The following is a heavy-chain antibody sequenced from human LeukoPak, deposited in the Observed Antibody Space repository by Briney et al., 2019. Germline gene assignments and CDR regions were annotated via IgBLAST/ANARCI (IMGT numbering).Heavy chain of an antibody. CDR1: GGSISSSSYY. D-gene: IGHD2-2*01. CDR2: IYYSGST. V-gene: IGHV4-39*01. CDR3: ARHLGYCSSTSCYGPYFDY. J-gene: IGHJ4*02. Sequence: PSETLSLTCTVSGGSISSSSYYWGWIRQPPGKGLEWIGSIYYSGSTYYNPSLKSRVTISVDTSKNQFSLKLSSVTAADTAVYYCARHLGYCSSTSCYGPYFDYWGQGTLVTVSS.